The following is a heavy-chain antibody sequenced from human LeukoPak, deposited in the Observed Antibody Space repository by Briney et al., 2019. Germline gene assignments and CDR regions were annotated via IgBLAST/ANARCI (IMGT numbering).Heavy chain of an antibody. CDR1: GDSINSYY. J-gene: IGHJ4*02. CDR2: IYYSGST. D-gene: IGHD3-10*01. Sequence: SETLSLICTVSGDSINSYYWSWIRQPPGKGLEWLGYIYYSGSTNYNPSLKSRVTISVDTSKNQFSLKLTSVTAADTAVYYCARNDLGEIDYWGQGTLVTVSS. CDR3: ARNDLGEIDY. V-gene: IGHV4-59*13.